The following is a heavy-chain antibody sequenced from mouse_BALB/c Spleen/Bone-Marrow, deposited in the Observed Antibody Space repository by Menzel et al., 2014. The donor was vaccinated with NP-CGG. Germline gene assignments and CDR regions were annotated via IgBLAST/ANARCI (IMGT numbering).Heavy chain of an antibody. V-gene: IGHV1S137*01. CDR1: GYTFTDHA. CDR2: ISGYYVDA. CDR3: ARSGKVRNAMDY. Sequence: QVHVKQPGAKLVRPGVSVNISCKGSGYTFTDHAIHWVKRSHAKSLVWIGVISGYYVDAIYNQKFKGKATMTVDKSSSTAYMELARLASEDSAIYYCARSGKVRNAMDYWGQGTSVTVSS. D-gene: IGHD2-14*01. J-gene: IGHJ4*01.